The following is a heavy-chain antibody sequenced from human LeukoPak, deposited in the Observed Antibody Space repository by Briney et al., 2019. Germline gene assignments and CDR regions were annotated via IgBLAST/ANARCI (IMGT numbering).Heavy chain of an antibody. V-gene: IGHV3-30*18. CDR3: AKEDSAWRHFDY. CDR1: GFTFRSYG. Sequence: GGSLRLSCVASGFTFRSYGMHWVRQARGKGLEGVAVISFDGSNKYYVDSVKGRFTISRDNSKNTFYLQMNSLRAEDTAVYYCAKEDSAWRHFDYWGQGTLVTVSS. CDR2: ISFDGSNK. J-gene: IGHJ4*02. D-gene: IGHD6-19*01.